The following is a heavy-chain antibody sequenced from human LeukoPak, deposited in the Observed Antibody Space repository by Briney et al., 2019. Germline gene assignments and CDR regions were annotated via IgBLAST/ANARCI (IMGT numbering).Heavy chain of an antibody. Sequence: GGSLRLSCAASGFTFSSYGMHWVRQAPGKGPEWVAVIWYDGSNKYYADSVKGRFTIPRDNSKNTLYLQMNSLRAEDTAVYYCARDSLRWLRYYGMDVWGQGTTVTVSS. J-gene: IGHJ6*02. CDR2: IWYDGSNK. CDR1: GFTFSSYG. V-gene: IGHV3-33*01. D-gene: IGHD3-22*01. CDR3: ARDSLRWLRYYGMDV.